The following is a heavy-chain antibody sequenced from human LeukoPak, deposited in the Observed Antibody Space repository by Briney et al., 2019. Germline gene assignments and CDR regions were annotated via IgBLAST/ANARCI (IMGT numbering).Heavy chain of an antibody. CDR3: AKDLVDIVATTIPYYFDY. V-gene: IGHV3-7*03. CDR2: IKQDGSEK. Sequence: GGSLRLSCAASGFTFSSYWMSWVRQAPGKGLEWVANIKQDGSEKYYVDSVKGRFTISRDNSKNTLYLQMNSLRAEDTAVYYCAKDLVDIVATTIPYYFDYWGQGTLVTVSS. J-gene: IGHJ4*02. CDR1: GFTFSSYW. D-gene: IGHD5-12*01.